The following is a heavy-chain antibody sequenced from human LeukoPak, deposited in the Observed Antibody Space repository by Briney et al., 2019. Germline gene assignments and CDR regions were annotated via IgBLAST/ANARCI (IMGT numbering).Heavy chain of an antibody. J-gene: IGHJ4*02. CDR2: FDPEDGET. D-gene: IGHD6-13*01. V-gene: IGHV1-24*01. CDR1: GFTFSSYA. CDR3: ATETPYSSSYNPLGSGY. Sequence: GGSLRLSCAASGFTFSSYAMHWVRQAPGKGLEWMGGFDPEDGETIYAQKFQGRVTMTEDTSTDTAYMELSSLRSEDTAVYYCATETPYSSSYNPLGSGYWGQGTLVTVSS.